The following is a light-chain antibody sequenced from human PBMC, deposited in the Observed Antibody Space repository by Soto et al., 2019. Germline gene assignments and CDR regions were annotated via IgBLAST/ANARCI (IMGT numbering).Light chain of an antibody. Sequence: DIQLTQSPSFLSASVGDRVTITCRASQGISSYLAGYQQKPGKAPKLLIYAASTLQSGVPSRFSGSGSGTEFTPTISSLQPEDFATYYCQQLNSYPLTFGGGTKVDIK. V-gene: IGKV1-9*01. CDR3: QQLNSYPLT. CDR1: QGISSY. CDR2: AAS. J-gene: IGKJ4*01.